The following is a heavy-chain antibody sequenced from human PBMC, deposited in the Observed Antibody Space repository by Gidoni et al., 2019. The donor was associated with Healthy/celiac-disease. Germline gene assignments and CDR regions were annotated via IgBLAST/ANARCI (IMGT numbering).Heavy chain of an antibody. Sequence: QVQLVESGGGVVQPGRSLRLSCAASGFPFSSYAMHWVRQAPGKGLEWVAVISYDGSNKYYADSVKGRFTISRDNSKNTLYLQMNSLRAEDTAVYYCARAYSNYDYYYYGMDVWGQGTTVTVSS. D-gene: IGHD4-4*01. J-gene: IGHJ6*02. CDR2: ISYDGSNK. V-gene: IGHV3-30*04. CDR3: ARAYSNYDYYYYGMDV. CDR1: GFPFSSYA.